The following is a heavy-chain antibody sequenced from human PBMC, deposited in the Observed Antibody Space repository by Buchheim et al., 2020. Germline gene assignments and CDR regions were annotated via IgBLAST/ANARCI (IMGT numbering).Heavy chain of an antibody. V-gene: IGHV4-31*03. CDR1: GGSISSGGYY. Sequence: QVQLQESGPGLVKPSQTLSLTCTVSGGSISSGGYYWSWLRQHPGKGLEWIGYIYCSGTTYYNPSLNRRVTISVDTSKNQFSLNVSAVTAADTAVYYCARLPLGWGSPFDYWGQGTL. CDR2: IYCSGTT. D-gene: IGHD2-15*01. CDR3: ARLPLGWGSPFDY. J-gene: IGHJ4*02.